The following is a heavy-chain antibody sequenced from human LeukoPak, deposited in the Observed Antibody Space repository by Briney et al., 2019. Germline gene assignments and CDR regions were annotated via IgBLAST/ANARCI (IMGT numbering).Heavy chain of an antibody. CDR2: ISGSGEST. Sequence: TGGSLRLSCAASGFTFISYAMSWVRQAPGQGLEWVSGISGSGESTYYADSVKGRFTISRDNSKNTLYLQMNSLRAEDTALYYCAKYYYDTSGSWFDPWGQGTLVTVSS. D-gene: IGHD3-22*01. CDR1: GFTFISYA. J-gene: IGHJ5*02. CDR3: AKYYYDTSGSWFDP. V-gene: IGHV3-23*01.